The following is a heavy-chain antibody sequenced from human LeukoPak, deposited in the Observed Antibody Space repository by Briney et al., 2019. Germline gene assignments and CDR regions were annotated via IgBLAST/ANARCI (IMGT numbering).Heavy chain of an antibody. D-gene: IGHD3-22*01. J-gene: IGHJ4*02. V-gene: IGHV4-4*08. Sequence: SETLSLTCTVSGGSISSYYWSWIRQPPGKGLEWIGYIYTSGSTNYNPSLKSRVTISVDTSKNQFSLKLSSVTAADTAVYYCARGVSYYDSSGSTDYWGQGTLVTVS. CDR3: ARGVSYYDSSGSTDY. CDR1: GGSISSYY. CDR2: IYTSGST.